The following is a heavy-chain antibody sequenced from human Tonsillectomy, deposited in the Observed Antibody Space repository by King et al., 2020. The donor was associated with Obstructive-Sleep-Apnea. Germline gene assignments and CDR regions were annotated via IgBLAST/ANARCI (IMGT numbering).Heavy chain of an antibody. Sequence: VQLVESGAEVKKPGASVNVSCKAAGYTFTTAEIHWVRQAPGQGLEWMGWMNPNSGNTAYVQRFQGRVTMTRNPSINTAYMELSSLRSADTAVYYCARGSSRSFDIWGQGTLVTVST. D-gene: IGHD6-13*01. CDR2: MNPNSGNT. CDR3: ARGSSRSFDI. V-gene: IGHV1-8*01. CDR1: GYTFTTAE. J-gene: IGHJ4*02.